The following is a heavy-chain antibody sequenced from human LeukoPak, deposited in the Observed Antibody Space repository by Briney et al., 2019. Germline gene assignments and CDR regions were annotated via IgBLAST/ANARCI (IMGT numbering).Heavy chain of an antibody. CDR3: ARDPLYYYEGIRSTLDY. D-gene: IGHD3-22*01. J-gene: IGHJ4*02. CDR1: GGSINSGGYS. Sequence: PSETLSLTCAVSGGSINSGGYSWSWIRQPPGKGLEWIGYIYESGSTYYNPSLKSRVTMSLDRSKRQISLKLSSVTAADTAVYYCARDPLYYYEGIRSTLDYWGQGTLVTVSS. CDR2: IYESGST. V-gene: IGHV4-30-2*01.